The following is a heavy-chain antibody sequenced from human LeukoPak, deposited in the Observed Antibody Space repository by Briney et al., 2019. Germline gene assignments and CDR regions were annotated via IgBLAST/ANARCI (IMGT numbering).Heavy chain of an antibody. V-gene: IGHV1-8*01. J-gene: IGHJ5*02. CDR2: MNPNTDNK. CDR1: GYTFTNHD. Sequence: ASVKVSCKASGYTFTNHDINWVRQAAGQGLEWMGWMNPNTDNKASAQKFEGRVTMSRDTSINTAYVELSSLTSEDTAVYYCVRAVRTTVTTFWFDPWGQGTLVTVSS. CDR3: VRAVRTTVTTFWFDP. D-gene: IGHD4-17*01.